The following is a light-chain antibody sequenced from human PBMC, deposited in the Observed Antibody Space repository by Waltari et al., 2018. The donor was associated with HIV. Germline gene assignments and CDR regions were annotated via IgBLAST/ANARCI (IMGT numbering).Light chain of an antibody. J-gene: IGLJ3*02. CDR1: SSNIGARAHFD. CDR3: QSYDTRLSGSV. Sequence: QSVLTQPPSVSGAPGQTVTISCTWSSSNIGARAHFDVHWYQQLPGTAPKLLIYGNNNRPSGVPDRFSGSKSGASASLAITGLQAEDEADYYCQSYDTRLSGSVFGGGTKLTVL. CDR2: GNN. V-gene: IGLV1-40*01.